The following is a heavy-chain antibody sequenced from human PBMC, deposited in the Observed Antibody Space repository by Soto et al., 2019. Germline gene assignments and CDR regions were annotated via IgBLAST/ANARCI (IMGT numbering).Heavy chain of an antibody. CDR1: GFTFSSYS. V-gene: IGHV3-21*01. CDR2: ISSSSSYI. J-gene: IGHJ4*02. Sequence: PGGSLRLSCAASGFTFSSYSMNWVRQAPGKGLEWVSSISSSSSYIYYADSVKGRFTISRDNAKNSLYLQMDSLRAEDTAAYYCARAGGATDYYFDYWGQGTLVTVSS. D-gene: IGHD1-26*01. CDR3: ARAGGATDYYFDY.